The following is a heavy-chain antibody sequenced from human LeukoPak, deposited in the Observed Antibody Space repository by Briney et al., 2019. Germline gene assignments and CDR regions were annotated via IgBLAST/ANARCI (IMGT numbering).Heavy chain of an antibody. J-gene: IGHJ4*02. CDR2: IYYSGST. Sequence: PSETLSLTCTVSGGSISSSSYYWGWIRQPPGKGLEWIGSIYYSGSTYYNPSLKSRVTISVDTSKNQFSLKLSSVTAADTAVYYCARQATLMVYAIDYWGQGTLVTVSS. V-gene: IGHV4-39*01. CDR1: GGSISSSSYY. D-gene: IGHD2-8*01. CDR3: ARQATLMVYAIDY.